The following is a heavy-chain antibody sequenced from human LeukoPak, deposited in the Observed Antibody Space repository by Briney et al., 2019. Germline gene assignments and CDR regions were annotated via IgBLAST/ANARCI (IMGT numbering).Heavy chain of an antibody. CDR1: GGTFSSYA. Sequence: SVKVSCKASGGTFSSYAISWVRQAPGQGLERMGRIIPILGIANYAQKFQGRVTITADKSTSTAYMELSSLRSEDTAVYYCARVYITGASPYWCQGTLVTVSS. CDR2: IIPILGIA. J-gene: IGHJ4*02. CDR3: ARVYITGASPY. D-gene: IGHD1-26*01. V-gene: IGHV1-69*04.